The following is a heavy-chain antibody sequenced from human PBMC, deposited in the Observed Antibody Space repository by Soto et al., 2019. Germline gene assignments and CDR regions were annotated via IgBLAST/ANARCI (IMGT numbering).Heavy chain of an antibody. CDR3: ARDPPIPPTVNYYYGMDV. D-gene: IGHD2-2*02. CDR1: GFTFSSYG. CDR2: IWYDGSNK. J-gene: IGHJ6*02. Sequence: QVQLVESGGGVVQPGRSLRLSCAASGFTFSSYGMHWVRQAPGKGLEWVAVIWYDGSNKYYADSVKGRFTISRDNSKNTLYLQMNSLRAEDTAVYYCARDPPIPPTVNYYYGMDVWGQGTTVTVSS. V-gene: IGHV3-33*01.